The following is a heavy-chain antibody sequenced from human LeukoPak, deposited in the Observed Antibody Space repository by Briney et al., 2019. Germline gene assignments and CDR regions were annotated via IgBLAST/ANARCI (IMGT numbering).Heavy chain of an antibody. J-gene: IGHJ4*02. CDR3: AKITYYDILTGYLVAPYFDY. CDR2: IYSGGST. D-gene: IGHD3-9*01. CDR1: GFTVSSNY. V-gene: IGHV3-53*01. Sequence: PGGSLRLPCAASGFTVSSNYMSWVRQAPGKGLEWVSVIYSGGSTYYADSVKGRFTISRDNSKNTLYLQMNSLRAEDTAVYYCAKITYYDILTGYLVAPYFDYWGQGTLVTVSS.